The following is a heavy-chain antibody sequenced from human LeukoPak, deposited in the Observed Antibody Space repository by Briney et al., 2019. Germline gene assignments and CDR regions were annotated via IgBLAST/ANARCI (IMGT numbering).Heavy chain of an antibody. CDR3: ARADCSSSSCYTVAY. J-gene: IGHJ4*02. Sequence: WGSLRLSCAASGFTFNSYAMQWVRQAPGEGLEYVSGISSDGDATYYANSVKERFIISRDNSRNMLYLQMGSLRAEDMAVYYCARADCSSSSCYTVAYWGQGTLVTVSS. V-gene: IGHV3-64*01. D-gene: IGHD2-2*02. CDR2: ISSDGDAT. CDR1: GFTFNSYA.